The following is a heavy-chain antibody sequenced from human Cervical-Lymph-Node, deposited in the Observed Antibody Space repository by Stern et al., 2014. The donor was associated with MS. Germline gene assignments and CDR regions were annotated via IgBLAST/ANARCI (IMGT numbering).Heavy chain of an antibody. J-gene: IGHJ4*02. CDR2: IKSDGSST. CDR3: ARGEWSTGGYFDF. CDR1: GFTFSDYW. D-gene: IGHD3-3*01. Sequence: PLVQSGGGLVEPGGSLRLSCAASGFTFSDYWMHWVRQAPGKGLVGVSRIKSDGSSTTYADSVQGRFTISRDNAKNTLYLQMNSLRAEDTAVYYCARGEWSTGGYFDFWGQGSLVTVSS. V-gene: IGHV3-74*02.